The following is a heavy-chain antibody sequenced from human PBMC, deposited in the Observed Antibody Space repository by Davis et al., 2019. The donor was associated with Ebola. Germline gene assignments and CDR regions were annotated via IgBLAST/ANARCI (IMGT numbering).Heavy chain of an antibody. CDR2: IDPSDSYT. Sequence: GESLKISCKGSGYSFTSYWISWVRQMPGKGLEWMGRIDPSDSYTNYSPSFQGQVTISADKSISTAYLQWSSLKASDTAMYYCARLGGGLGVPAAIVPYYYYGMDVWGQGTTVTVSS. CDR1: GYSFTSYW. J-gene: IGHJ6*02. V-gene: IGHV5-10-1*04. D-gene: IGHD2-2*02. CDR3: ARLGGGLGVPAAIVPYYYYGMDV.